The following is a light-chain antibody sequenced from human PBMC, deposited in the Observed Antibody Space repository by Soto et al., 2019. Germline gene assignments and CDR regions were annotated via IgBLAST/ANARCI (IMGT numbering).Light chain of an antibody. CDR2: AAS. Sequence: EIVLTQSPATLSLSPGERATLSCRASRSFASSYLAWYQHKPGQAPRLLIYAASSRATGIPDRFIGSGSGTDFTLTNSRLEPDDSAVYYCHHYDSSPPYTFGQGTKVDIK. J-gene: IGKJ2*01. V-gene: IGKV3-20*01. CDR1: RSFASSY. CDR3: HHYDSSPPYT.